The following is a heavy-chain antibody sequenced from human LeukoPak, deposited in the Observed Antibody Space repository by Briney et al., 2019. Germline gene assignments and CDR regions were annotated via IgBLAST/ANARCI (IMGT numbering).Heavy chain of an antibody. CDR3: AKDSYDYGDYLELLLVEYFQH. CDR2: ISGSGGST. J-gene: IGHJ1*01. CDR1: GFTFSSYA. V-gene: IGHV3-23*01. D-gene: IGHD4-17*01. Sequence: GGSLRLSCAASGFTFSSYAMSWVRQAPGKGLEWVSAISGSGGSTYYADSVKGRFTISRDNSKNTLYLQMNSLRAEDTAVYYCAKDSYDYGDYLELLLVEYFQHWGQGTLVTVSS.